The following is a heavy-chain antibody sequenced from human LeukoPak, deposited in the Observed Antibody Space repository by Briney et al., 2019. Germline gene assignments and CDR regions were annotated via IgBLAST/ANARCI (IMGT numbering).Heavy chain of an antibody. CDR2: IYSGGST. J-gene: IGHJ3*02. V-gene: IGHV3-53*01. CDR1: GFTVSSNY. D-gene: IGHD3-10*01. CDR3: ARDYDYYGSGSPVGNAFDI. Sequence: PGGSLRLSCAASGFTVSSNYMSWVRQAPGKGLEWVSVIYSGGSTYYADSVKGRFTISRDNSKNTLYLQMNSLRAEDTAVYYCARDYDYYGSGSPVGNAFDIWGQGTMVTVSS.